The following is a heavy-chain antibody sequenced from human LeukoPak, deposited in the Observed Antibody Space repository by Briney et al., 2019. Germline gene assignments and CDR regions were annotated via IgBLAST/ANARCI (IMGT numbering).Heavy chain of an antibody. D-gene: IGHD2-15*01. CDR1: GFTFTSSA. V-gene: IGHV1-58*01. J-gene: IGHJ6*02. CDR3: AAGVVAHYGMDV. Sequence: ASVKVSCKASGFTFTSSAVKWVRQARGQGLEWIGWIVVGSGNTNYAQKFQERVTITRDMSTSTAYMELSSLRSEDTAVYCCAAGVVAHYGMDVWRQETTVTVSS. CDR2: IVVGSGNT.